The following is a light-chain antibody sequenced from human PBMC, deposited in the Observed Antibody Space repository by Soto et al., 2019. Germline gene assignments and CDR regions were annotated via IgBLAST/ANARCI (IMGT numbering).Light chain of an antibody. J-gene: IGKJ5*01. CDR1: QAIKDH. CDR2: GAS. Sequence: DIQMTQSPSSLSASVGDRVTITCRASQAIKDHLGWYQQKPGNAPKRLIYGASTLQTGVPSRFSGSGSGTEFTLTISSLQPEDFATYYCQQHNTYPITFGQGTRVDMK. CDR3: QQHNTYPIT. V-gene: IGKV1-17*01.